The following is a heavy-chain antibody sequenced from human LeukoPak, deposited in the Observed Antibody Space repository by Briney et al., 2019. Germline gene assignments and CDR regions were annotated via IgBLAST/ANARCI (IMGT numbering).Heavy chain of an antibody. V-gene: IGHV3-66*01. D-gene: IGHD4-17*01. CDR3: ATKVTTGN. Sequence: GGSLRLSCAASGFTVSSSYMSWVRQLPGKGLEWVSVIYSGGTTNYADSAKGRFSISRDISKNTLHLQLNSLRADDTGVYYCATKVTTGNWGQGTLVTVSS. CDR1: GFTVSSSY. CDR2: IYSGGTT. J-gene: IGHJ4*02.